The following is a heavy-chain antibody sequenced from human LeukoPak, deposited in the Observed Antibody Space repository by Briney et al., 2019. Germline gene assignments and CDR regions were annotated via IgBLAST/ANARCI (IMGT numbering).Heavy chain of an antibody. D-gene: IGHD6-13*01. J-gene: IGHJ4*02. V-gene: IGHV3-30*18. CDR1: GFTFSSYG. CDR2: ISYDGGTT. CDR3: TKKGSRIAAAGPYFDY. Sequence: GRSLRLSCVASGFTFSSYGMHWVRQAPGKGLEWVAVISYDGGTTYYADSVKGRFTISRDNSKNTLYLQMNSLRAEDTAVYYCTKKGSRIAAAGPYFDYWGQGTLVTVSS.